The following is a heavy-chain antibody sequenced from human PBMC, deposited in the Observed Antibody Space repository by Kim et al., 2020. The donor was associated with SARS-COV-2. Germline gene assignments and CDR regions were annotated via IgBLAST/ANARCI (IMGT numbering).Heavy chain of an antibody. CDR3: ARAKAYDSSGYYYRSMFAFDI. D-gene: IGHD3-22*01. Sequence: GGSLRLSCAASGFTVSSNYMSWVRQAPGKGLEWVSVIYSGGSTYYADSVKGRFTISRDNSKNTLYLQMNSLRAEDTAVYYCARAKAYDSSGYYYRSMFAFDIWGQGTMVTVSS. CDR2: IYSGGST. V-gene: IGHV3-53*01. J-gene: IGHJ3*02. CDR1: GFTVSSNY.